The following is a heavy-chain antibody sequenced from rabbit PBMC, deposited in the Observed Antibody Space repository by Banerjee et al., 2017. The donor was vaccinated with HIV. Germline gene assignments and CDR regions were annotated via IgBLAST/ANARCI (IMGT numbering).Heavy chain of an antibody. CDR3: ARDRDWTLDL. CDR1: GFSFSNGYV. V-gene: IGHV1S45*01. Sequence: QEQLEESGGDLVKPEGSLTLTCTASGFSFSNGYVMCWVRQAPGKGLEWIACINTSSGNTVYASWAKGRFTISSHNAQNTLYLQLNSLTAADTATYFCARDRDWTLDLWGQGTLVTVS. CDR2: INTSSGNT. D-gene: IGHD4-2*01. J-gene: IGHJ4*01.